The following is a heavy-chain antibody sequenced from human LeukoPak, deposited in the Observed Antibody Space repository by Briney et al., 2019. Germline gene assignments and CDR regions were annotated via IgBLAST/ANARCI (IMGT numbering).Heavy chain of an antibody. CDR3: ARAGGSVNDYNVIDN. CDR1: GGSISNY. Sequence: SETLSLTCTVSGGSISNYWSLIRQPPGKGLEWIGYIHYSGSTNYNPSLKSRVTISVDMSKNQFSLKLSSVTAADTAVYYCARAGGSVNDYNVIDNWGQGTLVTVSS. CDR2: IHYSGST. D-gene: IGHD5-24*01. V-gene: IGHV4-59*01. J-gene: IGHJ4*02.